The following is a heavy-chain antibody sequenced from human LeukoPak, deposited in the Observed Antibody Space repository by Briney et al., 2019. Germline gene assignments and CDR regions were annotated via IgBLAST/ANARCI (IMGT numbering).Heavy chain of an antibody. V-gene: IGHV3-21*01. Sequence: GGSLRLSCAASGFTFSSYSMNWDRQAPGKGLEWVSSISSSSSYIYYADSVKGRFTISRDNAKNSLYLQMNSLRAEDTAVYYCARDLNKAFDIWGQGTMVTVSS. CDR2: ISSSSSYI. CDR1: GFTFSSYS. J-gene: IGHJ3*02. CDR3: ARDLNKAFDI.